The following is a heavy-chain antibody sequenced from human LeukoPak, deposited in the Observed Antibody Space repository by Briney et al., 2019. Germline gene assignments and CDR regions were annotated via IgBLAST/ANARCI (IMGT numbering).Heavy chain of an antibody. CDR3: VSQLTSDRIAAAGAPSYGMDV. D-gene: IGHD6-13*01. V-gene: IGHV4-34*01. CDR1: GGPFSGYY. CDR2: INHSGST. J-gene: IGHJ6*02. Sequence: SETLSLTCAVYGGPFSGYYWSWIRQPPGKGLEWIGEINHSGSTNYNPSLKRRVTISVDTSKNQFSLKLSSVTAADTAVYYCVSQLTSDRIAAAGAPSYGMDVWGQGTTVTVSS.